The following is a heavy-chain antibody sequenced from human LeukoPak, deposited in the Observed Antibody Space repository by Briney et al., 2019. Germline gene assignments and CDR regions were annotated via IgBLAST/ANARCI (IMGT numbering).Heavy chain of an antibody. CDR2: INPNSGGT. CDR1: GYSFTGYY. V-gene: IGHV1-2*02. CDR3: ARGSRDYFDY. Sequence: ASVKVSCKASGYSFTGYYIHWVRQAPGQGLEWMGWINPNSGGTNYAQKFQGRVTMARDTSISTAYMELSSLRSEDTAVYYCARGSRDYFDYWGQGTLVTVSA. J-gene: IGHJ4*02.